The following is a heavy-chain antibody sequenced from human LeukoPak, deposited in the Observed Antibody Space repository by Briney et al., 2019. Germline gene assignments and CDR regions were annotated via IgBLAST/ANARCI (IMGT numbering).Heavy chain of an antibody. D-gene: IGHD2-2*01. J-gene: IGHJ6*02. V-gene: IGHV3-66*01. CDR2: IYSGGST. CDR1: GFTVSSNY. CDR3: ARDISDIVVVPAARYYGMDV. Sequence: AGGSLRLSCAASGFTVSSNYMSWVRQAPGKGLEWVSVIYSGGSTYYADSVKGRFTISRDNSKNTLYLQMNSLRAEDTAVYYCARDISDIVVVPAARYYGMDVWGQGTTVTVSS.